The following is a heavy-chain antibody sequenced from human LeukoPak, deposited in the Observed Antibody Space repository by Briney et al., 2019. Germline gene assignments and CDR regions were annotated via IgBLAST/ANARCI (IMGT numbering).Heavy chain of an antibody. J-gene: IGHJ3*02. V-gene: IGHV1-46*01. CDR2: INPSDHFT. Sequence: GASVKVSCKTSGYTFTSHYMHWVRQAPGQGLEWMGVINPSDHFTRYAQKFQGRVTMTRDTSISTAYMELRRLRSDDTAVYYCASGFMGYDRSGYYDDAFDIWGQGTMVTVSS. CDR1: GYTFTSHY. D-gene: IGHD3-22*01. CDR3: ASGFMGYDRSGYYDDAFDI.